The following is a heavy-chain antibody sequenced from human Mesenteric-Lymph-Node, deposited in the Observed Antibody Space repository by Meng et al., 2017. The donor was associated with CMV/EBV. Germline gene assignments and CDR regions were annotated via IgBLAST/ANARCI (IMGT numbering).Heavy chain of an antibody. V-gene: IGHV1-3*01. Sequence: SGYSFTSYAMHWVRHPPGQRLEWMGWINACNGTTKYSQKFQGRVTITSDTSASTAYMELSSLRSEDTAVYYCARSGYDFYISFDYWGQGTLVTVSS. D-gene: IGHD5-12*01. CDR1: GYSFTSYA. CDR3: ARSGYDFYISFDY. CDR2: INACNGTT. J-gene: IGHJ4*02.